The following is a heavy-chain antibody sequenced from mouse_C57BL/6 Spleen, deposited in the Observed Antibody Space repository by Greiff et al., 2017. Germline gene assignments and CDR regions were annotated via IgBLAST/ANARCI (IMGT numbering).Heavy chain of an antibody. J-gene: IGHJ2*01. D-gene: IGHD1-1*01. CDR1: GYTFTSYW. Sequence: QVQLKQSGAELVKPGASVKLSCKASGYTFTSYWMHWVKQRPGRGLEWIGRIDPNSGGTKYNEKFKSKATLTVDKPSSTAYMQLSSLTSEDSAVYYCARDITTVVEDYFDYWGQGTTLTVSS. CDR3: ARDITTVVEDYFDY. CDR2: IDPNSGGT. V-gene: IGHV1-72*01.